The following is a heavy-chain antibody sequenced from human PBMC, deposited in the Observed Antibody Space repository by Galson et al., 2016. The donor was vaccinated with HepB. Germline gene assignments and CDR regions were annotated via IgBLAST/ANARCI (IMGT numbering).Heavy chain of an antibody. CDR1: GYTFTTNG. Sequence: SVKVSCKASGYTFTTNGISWVRQAPGQGLEWVAWISAHNGDTNSAQKFQGRVTLTTDTSTRTAYMELRSLTSDDTAVYYCARDRDRSLDYWGQGTLLTVSS. CDR2: ISAHNGDT. J-gene: IGHJ4*02. D-gene: IGHD5-24*01. V-gene: IGHV1-18*04. CDR3: ARDRDRSLDY.